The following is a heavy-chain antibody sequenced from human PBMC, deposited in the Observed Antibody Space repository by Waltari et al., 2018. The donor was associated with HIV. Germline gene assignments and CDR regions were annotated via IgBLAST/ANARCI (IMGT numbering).Heavy chain of an antibody. V-gene: IGHV3-23*01. CDR2: ISGSGDIT. Sequence: DVHLLESGGDLVQPGGSLSLSCAASGITFDIYAMNWVRQAPGKGLGWGCSISGSGDITDSADSVKGRFTISRDNSRNTLYLQMRSLRSDDTAIYYCAKDLGDYVWGMVAGAHFDLWGHGTLVTVSS. J-gene: IGHJ4*01. CDR1: GITFDIYA. CDR3: AKDLGDYVWGMVAGAHFDL. D-gene: IGHD3-16*01.